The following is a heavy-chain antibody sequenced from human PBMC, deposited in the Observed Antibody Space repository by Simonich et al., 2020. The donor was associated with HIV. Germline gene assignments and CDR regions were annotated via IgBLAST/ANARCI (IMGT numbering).Heavy chain of an antibody. CDR1: SYTFTSYG. Sequence: QVQLVQSGAEVKKPGASVKVSCKASSYTFTSYGISWVRQAPGQGREWMGWISAYHGNTNDAQKLQGKVSMTTDTSTSTAYMELRSLRSDDTAVYYCARGTYSGYDWNWFDPWGQGTLVTVSS. CDR3: ARGTYSGYDWNWFDP. V-gene: IGHV1-18*01. CDR2: ISAYHGNT. D-gene: IGHD5-12*01. J-gene: IGHJ5*02.